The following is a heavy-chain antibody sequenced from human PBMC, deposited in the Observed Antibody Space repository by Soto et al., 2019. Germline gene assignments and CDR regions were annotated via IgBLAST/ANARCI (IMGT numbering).Heavy chain of an antibody. CDR3: ARGLPGYDFWSGYPYYYYYYMDV. Sequence: QVQLQESGPGLVKPSETLSLTCTVSGGSISSYYWSWIRQPPGKGLEWIGYIYYSGSTNYNPSLTAGFTIAVDTSKNQCSLKLSSVTGADTALYYCARGLPGYDFWSGYPYYYYYYMDVWGKGTTVTVSS. J-gene: IGHJ6*03. CDR2: IYYSGST. D-gene: IGHD3-3*01. CDR1: GGSISSYY. V-gene: IGHV4-59*08.